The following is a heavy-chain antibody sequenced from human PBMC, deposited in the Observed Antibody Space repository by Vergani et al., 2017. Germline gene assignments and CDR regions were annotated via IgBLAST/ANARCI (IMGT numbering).Heavy chain of an antibody. CDR2: IYPGDSDT. CDR3: ARDLGRFGELLRVLGY. V-gene: IGHV5-51*01. CDR1: GYSFTSYW. D-gene: IGHD3-10*01. J-gene: IGHJ4*02. Sequence: EVQLVQSGAEVKKPGESLKISCKGSGYSFTSYWIGWVRQMPGKGLEWMGIIYPGDSDTRYSPSFQGQVTISADKSISTAYLQWSSLKASDTAMYYCARDLGRFGELLRVLGYWGQGTLVTVSS.